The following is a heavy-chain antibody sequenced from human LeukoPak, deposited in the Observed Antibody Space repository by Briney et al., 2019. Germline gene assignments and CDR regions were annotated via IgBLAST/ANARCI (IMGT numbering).Heavy chain of an antibody. CDR3: AREATYYYDSSGYASPEPYFDY. CDR1: GYTFTSYD. J-gene: IGHJ4*02. V-gene: IGHV1-18*01. Sequence: GASVKVSCKASGYTFTSYDINWVRQATGQGLEWMGWISAYNGNTNYAQKLQGRVTMTTDTSTSTAYMELRSLRSDDTAVYYCAREATYYYDSSGYASPEPYFDYWGQGTLVTVSS. D-gene: IGHD3-22*01. CDR2: ISAYNGNT.